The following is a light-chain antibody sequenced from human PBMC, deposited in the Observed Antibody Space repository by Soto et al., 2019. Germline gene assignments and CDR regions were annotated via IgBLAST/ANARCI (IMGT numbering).Light chain of an antibody. CDR1: QSVSSN. CDR3: QQYENWPTYT. Sequence: EIVRTQSPATLSVSPGERATLSCRASQSVSSNLAWYQQKACQAPRLIIYSASTRAAGIPARFSGTGSETDFTLTIDSLQSEDFAVYYGQQYENWPTYTFGQGTRLEIK. J-gene: IGKJ2*01. V-gene: IGKV3-15*01. CDR2: SAS.